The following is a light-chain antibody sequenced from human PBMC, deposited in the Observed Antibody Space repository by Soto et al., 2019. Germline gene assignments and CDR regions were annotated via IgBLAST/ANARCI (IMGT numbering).Light chain of an antibody. CDR1: SSDVGAYNY. Sequence: QSALTQPPSASGSPGQSVTISCTGTSSDVGAYNYVSWYQQHPGKAPKLVVYEVAKRPSGVPDRFSGYKSGNTASLTVSGLQAEDEADYYCSSYRVFGGGTKLPVL. V-gene: IGLV2-8*01. CDR3: SSYRV. J-gene: IGLJ2*01. CDR2: EVA.